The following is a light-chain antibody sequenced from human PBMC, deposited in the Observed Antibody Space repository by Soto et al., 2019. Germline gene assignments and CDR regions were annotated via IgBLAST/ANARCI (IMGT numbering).Light chain of an antibody. V-gene: IGKV3-15*01. J-gene: IGKJ1*01. Sequence: EIVFTQSPGTLYLSPGESATLSCRASQSVSSSSLAWFQQKLGQAPRLLIYGASTRATGIPARFSGSGSGTDFTLTISSLQSEDFAVYYCQQYNNWTKTFGQGTKVDIK. CDR3: QQYNNWTKT. CDR1: QSVSSS. CDR2: GAS.